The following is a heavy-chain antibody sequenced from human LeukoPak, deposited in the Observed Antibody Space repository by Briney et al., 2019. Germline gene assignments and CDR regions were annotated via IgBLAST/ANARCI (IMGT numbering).Heavy chain of an antibody. CDR1: GFTFSSYW. D-gene: IGHD4-17*01. Sequence: TGVSLRLSCTASGFTFSSYWMHWVRQAPGKGLVWVSRINSDGSTTTYADSVKGRFTISRDNAKNTLYLQMNSLRADDTAVYFCVRRGHTVTYDYWGQGTLVTVSS. CDR3: VRRGHTVTYDY. V-gene: IGHV3-74*01. CDR2: INSDGSTT. J-gene: IGHJ4*02.